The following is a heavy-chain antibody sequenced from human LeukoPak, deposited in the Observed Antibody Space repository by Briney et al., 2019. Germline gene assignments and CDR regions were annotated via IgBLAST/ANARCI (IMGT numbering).Heavy chain of an antibody. CDR2: IYSGGST. V-gene: IGHV3-53*01. CDR1: GFTVSSNY. J-gene: IGHJ6*02. CDR3: ARELPRYYSGMDV. Sequence: GGSLRLSCAASGFTVSSNYMNWVRQAPGKGLEWVSVIYSGGSTYYADSVKGRFTIPRDNAKNTLYLQMNSLRAEDTAVYYCARELPRYYSGMDVWGQGTTVTVSS.